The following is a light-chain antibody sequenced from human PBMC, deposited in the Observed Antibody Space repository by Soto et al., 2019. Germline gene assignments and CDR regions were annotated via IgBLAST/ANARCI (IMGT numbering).Light chain of an antibody. CDR3: HQYYRFPLT. CDR1: QSAISN. Sequence: EPVMTQYPATLSVSPGERATLSCRASQSAISNLAWYQQKPGQTPRLLIYDASTRATGVPARFSGSGSGTDFTLTISSLQSEDFAVYYCHQYYRFPLTFGGGTKVDIK. V-gene: IGKV3-15*01. J-gene: IGKJ4*01. CDR2: DAS.